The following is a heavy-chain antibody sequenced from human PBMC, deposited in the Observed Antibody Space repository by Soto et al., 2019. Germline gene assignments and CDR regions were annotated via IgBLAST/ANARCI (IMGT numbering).Heavy chain of an antibody. J-gene: IGHJ4*02. V-gene: IGHV6-1*01. CDR3: ATASFSGGSFDY. CDR1: GYSVSSNSAA. CDR2: TYYRSKWYN. Sequence: SQTLSLTCVISGYSVSSNSAAWNWIRQSPSRGLEWLGRTYYRSKWYNDYAVSVKSRITINPDTSKNQFSLQLNSVTPEDTAVYYCATASFSGGSFDYWGQGTLVTVSS. D-gene: IGHD2-15*01.